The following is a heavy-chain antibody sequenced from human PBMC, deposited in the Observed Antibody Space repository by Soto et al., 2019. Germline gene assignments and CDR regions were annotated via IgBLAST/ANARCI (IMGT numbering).Heavy chain of an antibody. V-gene: IGHV4-4*02. D-gene: IGHD1-7*01. CDR2: IYRTGST. J-gene: IGHJ4*02. CDR1: GGSFTSNNW. CDR3: ASWDPGTSVDY. Sequence: SETLSLTCAVSGGSFTSNNWWTWVRQPPGQGLEWIGEIYRTGSTNYNPSLKSRVTISLDKSENQFSLKVTSLTAADTAVYYCASWDPGTSVDYWGQGTLVTVSS.